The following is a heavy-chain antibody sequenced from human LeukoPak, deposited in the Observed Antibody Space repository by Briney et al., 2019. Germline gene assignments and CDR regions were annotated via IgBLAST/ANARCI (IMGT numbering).Heavy chain of an antibody. V-gene: IGHV4-4*07. D-gene: IGHD5-12*01. CDR1: GGSISIYY. J-gene: IGHJ2*01. CDR3: ARVAGGYSWYFDF. Sequence: PSETLSLTCTVSGGSISIYYWNWIRQPAGKGLEWIGRIYTSGSTNYNPSLKSRVTMSVDTSKNQFSLKMSSVTAADTAVYYCARVAGGYSWYFDFWGRGSLVTVSS. CDR2: IYTSGST.